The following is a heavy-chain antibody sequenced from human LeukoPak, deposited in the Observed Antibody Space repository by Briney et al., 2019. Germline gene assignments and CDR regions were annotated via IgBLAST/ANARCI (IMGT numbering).Heavy chain of an antibody. CDR1: GFTFSSYA. Sequence: GGSLRLSCAASGFTFSSYAMNWVRQAPWKGLEWVSYVNTNGGSTYYAASVKGRFTVSRDNSANTLSLQMNSLTVADTAIYYCVREHFDYVSETYCYWFDPWGQGTLVTVSS. V-gene: IGHV3-23*01. CDR3: VREHFDYVSETYCYWFDP. J-gene: IGHJ5*02. D-gene: IGHD3-16*01. CDR2: VNTNGGST.